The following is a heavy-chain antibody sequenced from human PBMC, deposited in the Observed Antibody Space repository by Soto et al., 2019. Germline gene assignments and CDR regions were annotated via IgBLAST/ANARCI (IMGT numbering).Heavy chain of an antibody. J-gene: IGHJ6*02. CDR3: ARGAYYGSGTYRYGLDV. CDR1: GFTFSNYV. V-gene: IGHV3-30-3*01. D-gene: IGHD3-10*01. Sequence: QVQLVESGGGVVQPGRSLRLSCAASGFTFSNYVIHWVRQAPGKGLEWVALISYDGTNKYSADSVKGRFTISRDNSKKTLSLQMNSLRAEDTAVYYCARGAYYGSGTYRYGLDVWGQGTTVTVSS. CDR2: ISYDGTNK.